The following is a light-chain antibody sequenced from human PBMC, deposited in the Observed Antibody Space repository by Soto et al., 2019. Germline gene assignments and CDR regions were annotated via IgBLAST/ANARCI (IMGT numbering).Light chain of an antibody. CDR3: SSYTSSSTLVV. V-gene: IGLV1-40*01. CDR2: NNT. CDR1: NSNIGAHYE. J-gene: IGLJ2*01. Sequence: QAVVTQPPSVSAAPGQRVTISCNGSNSNIGAHYEVHWYQQFPGTAPKLLISNNTNRPSGVPDRFSGSRSGTSASLAITGLQSEDEADYYCSSYTSSSTLVVFGGGTKLTVL.